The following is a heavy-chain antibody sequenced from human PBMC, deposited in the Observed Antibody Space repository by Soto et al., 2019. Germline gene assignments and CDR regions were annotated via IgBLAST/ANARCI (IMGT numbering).Heavy chain of an antibody. Sequence: PGESLKISCKGSGYSFTSYWIGWVRQMPGKGLEWMGIIYPGDSDTRYSPSFQGQVTISADKSISTAYLQWSSLKASDTAMYYCARDTTDTAMVPLAFDIWGQGTMVTVSS. CDR1: GYSFTSYW. D-gene: IGHD5-18*01. V-gene: IGHV5-51*01. J-gene: IGHJ3*02. CDR3: ARDTTDTAMVPLAFDI. CDR2: IYPGDSDT.